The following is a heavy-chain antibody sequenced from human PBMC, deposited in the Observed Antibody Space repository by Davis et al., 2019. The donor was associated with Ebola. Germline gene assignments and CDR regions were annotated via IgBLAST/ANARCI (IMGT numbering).Heavy chain of an antibody. V-gene: IGHV3-74*01. J-gene: IGHJ3*02. CDR3: AREMATTNDAFDI. CDR2: INSDGSST. Sequence: HTGGSLRLSCAASGFTFSSYWMHWVRQAPGKGLVWVSRINSDGSSTSYADSVKGRFTISRDNAKNTLYLQKNSLRVEDTAVYYCAREMATTNDAFDIWGQGTIVSVSS. CDR1: GFTFSSYW. D-gene: IGHD5-24*01.